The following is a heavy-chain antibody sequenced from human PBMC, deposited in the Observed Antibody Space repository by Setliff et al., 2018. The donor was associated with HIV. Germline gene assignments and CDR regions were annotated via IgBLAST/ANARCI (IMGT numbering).Heavy chain of an antibody. V-gene: IGHV1-8*02. CDR1: GYTFTNYD. CDR3: AKWYYTFWSGYRARNNWFDP. CDR2: MNPNSGDT. J-gene: IGHJ5*02. Sequence: ASVKVSCKASGYTFTNYDINWVRQATGQGLEWMGWMNPNSGDTGYAQNFQGRVTMTRNTSISTAYMELSSLRSEDTAVYYCAKWYYTFWSGYRARNNWFDPWGQGTLVTVSS. D-gene: IGHD3-3*01.